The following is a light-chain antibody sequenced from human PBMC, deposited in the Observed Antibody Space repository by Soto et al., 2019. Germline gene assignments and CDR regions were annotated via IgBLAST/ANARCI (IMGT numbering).Light chain of an antibody. J-gene: IGLJ2*01. CDR3: SSYTNSHTVV. CDR1: NSDVGAYNY. CDR2: EVT. Sequence: QSVLTQTASVSGSPGQSITIPCTGTNSDVGAYNYVSWYQQAPGKAPKLLIFEVTNRPSGISHRFSASKSGSTASLTISGLQAEDEGDYYCSSYTNSHTVVFGVGTKLTVL. V-gene: IGLV2-14*01.